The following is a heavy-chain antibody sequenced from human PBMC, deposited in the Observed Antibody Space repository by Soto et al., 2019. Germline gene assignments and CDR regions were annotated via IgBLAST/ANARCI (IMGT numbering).Heavy chain of an antibody. Sequence: QLVESGGGLVKPGGSLRLSCTASGFSFNDVWMSWVRQAPGRGLEWIGRIKSQADGGTTDYAAPVNGGFSVSRDDSQNRLYLEMSGLRIEDSGIYFCTTRGGHWGQGTRVTVSS. CDR1: GFSFNDVW. J-gene: IGHJ4*02. CDR2: IKSQADGGTT. V-gene: IGHV3-15*05. D-gene: IGHD6-25*01. CDR3: TTRGGH.